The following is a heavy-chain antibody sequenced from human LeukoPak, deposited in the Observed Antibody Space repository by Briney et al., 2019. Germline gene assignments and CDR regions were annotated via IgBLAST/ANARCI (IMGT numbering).Heavy chain of an antibody. CDR3: ARAGPNVVIHLLGTTPLSATFDI. D-gene: IGHD2/OR15-2a*01. Sequence: SVKVSCKASGGTFSSYTISWVRQAPGQGLEWMGRIIPILGIANYAQKFQGRVTITADKSTSTAYMELSSLRSEDTAVYYCARAGPNVVIHLLGTTPLSATFDIWGQGTMVTVSS. V-gene: IGHV1-69*02. CDR2: IIPILGIA. CDR1: GGTFSSYT. J-gene: IGHJ3*02.